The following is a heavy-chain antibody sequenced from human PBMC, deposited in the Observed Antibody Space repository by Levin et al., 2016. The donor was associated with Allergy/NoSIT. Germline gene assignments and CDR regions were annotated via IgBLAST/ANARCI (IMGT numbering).Heavy chain of an antibody. CDR3: ARTSGTTFFAFDV. J-gene: IGHJ3*01. D-gene: IGHD1/OR15-1a*01. Sequence: ASVKVSCKASGYTFSSYAVHWVRQAPGQRPEWMGWINGGDGNTKYSQKFQGRVTLTRDTSASTAYLELSSLTSEDTALFYCARTSGTTFFAFDVWGQGTQVTVSS. CDR2: INGGDGNT. CDR1: GYTFSSYA. V-gene: IGHV1-3*01.